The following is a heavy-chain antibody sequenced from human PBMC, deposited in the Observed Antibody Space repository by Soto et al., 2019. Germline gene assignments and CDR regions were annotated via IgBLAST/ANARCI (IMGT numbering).Heavy chain of an antibody. CDR1: GGSISSGGYY. D-gene: IGHD4-17*01. Sequence: SETLSLTCTVSGGSISSGGYYWSWIRQHPGKGLEWIGYIYYSGSTYYNPSLKSRVTISVDTSKNQLSLTLSSVTAADTAVYYCARVSTVTKLDYWVHGMLVTVSS. CDR2: IYYSGST. CDR3: ARVSTVTKLDY. V-gene: IGHV4-31*03. J-gene: IGHJ4*01.